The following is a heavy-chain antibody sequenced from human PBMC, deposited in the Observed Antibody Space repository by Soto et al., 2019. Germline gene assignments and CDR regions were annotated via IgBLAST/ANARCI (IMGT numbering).Heavy chain of an antibody. CDR2: INPNSDGT. CDR3: ARDLAKGGGSAGFDY. V-gene: IGHV1-2*02. Sequence: ASVKVSCKASGYTFTGYYIHWVRQAPGQGLEWMGWINPNSDGTKYPQKFQGRVTMTRDTSIRTVYMSLTGLKSDDTAVYFCARDLAKGGGSAGFDYWGQGTLVTVSS. CDR1: GYTFTGYY. J-gene: IGHJ4*02. D-gene: IGHD2-15*01.